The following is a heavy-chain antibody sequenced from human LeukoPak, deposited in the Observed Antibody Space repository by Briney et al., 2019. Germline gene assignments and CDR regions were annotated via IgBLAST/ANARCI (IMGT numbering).Heavy chain of an antibody. J-gene: IGHJ4*02. CDR1: GYTFTGYY. CDR2: INPNSGGT. V-gene: IGHV1-2*02. D-gene: IGHD3-22*01. Sequence: ASVKVSCKASGYTFTGYYMHWVRQAPGQGLEWMGWINPNSGGTNYAQKFQGRVTMTRDTSISTAYMELSRLRSDDTAVYYCARPTYDSSGNYLFALDYWGQGTLVTVSS. CDR3: ARPTYDSSGNYLFALDY.